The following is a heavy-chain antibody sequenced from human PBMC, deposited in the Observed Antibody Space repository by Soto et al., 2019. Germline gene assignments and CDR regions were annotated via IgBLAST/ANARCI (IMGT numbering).Heavy chain of an antibody. Sequence: ASVKVSCKVSGYTLTELSMHWVRQAPGKGLEWMGGFDPEDGETIYAQKFQGRVTMTENTSTDTAYMELSSLRSEDTAVYYCATDHITMVRGVRNDNWFDPWGQGTLVTVSS. V-gene: IGHV1-24*01. CDR2: FDPEDGET. D-gene: IGHD3-10*01. CDR3: ATDHITMVRGVRNDNWFDP. CDR1: GYTLTELS. J-gene: IGHJ5*02.